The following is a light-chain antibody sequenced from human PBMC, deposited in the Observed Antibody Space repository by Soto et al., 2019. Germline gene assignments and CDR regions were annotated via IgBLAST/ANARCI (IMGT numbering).Light chain of an antibody. Sequence: IQMTHSPSALSASFGDIVTITFQASHSISRWLAWYQQKPVKAPKLLIYDAPSLESGVPSRFSGSGSGTEFTLTISSLQPDDFATYPCQQYHSWSGVTFGGGTKVEIK. CDR3: QQYHSWSGVT. CDR1: HSISRW. J-gene: IGKJ4*01. V-gene: IGKV1-5*01. CDR2: DAP.